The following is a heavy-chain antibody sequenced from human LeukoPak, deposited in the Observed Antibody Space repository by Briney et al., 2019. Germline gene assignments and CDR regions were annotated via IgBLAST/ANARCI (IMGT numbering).Heavy chain of an antibody. CDR1: GFTFSSYG. Sequence: GGSLRLSCAASGFTFSSYGMHWVRQAPGKGLEWVAFIRYDGSNKYYADSVKGRFTISRDNSKNTLYLQMNSLRAEDTAVYYCAKGNVHDYGDYVLDYWGQGTPVTASS. J-gene: IGHJ4*02. D-gene: IGHD4-17*01. CDR3: AKGNVHDYGDYVLDY. CDR2: IRYDGSNK. V-gene: IGHV3-30*02.